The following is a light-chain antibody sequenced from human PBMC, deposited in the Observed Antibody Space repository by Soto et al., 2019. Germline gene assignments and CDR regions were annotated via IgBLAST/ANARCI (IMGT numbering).Light chain of an antibody. V-gene: IGKV3-15*01. CDR3: QQYYNWPPKT. CDR1: QSVGSN. J-gene: IGKJ2*01. Sequence: EIVMTQSPATLSVSPGEGATLSCRASQSVGSNLAWYQQKPDQAPRLLIYGASARATGTPTRFSGSGSGTEFTLAISSLQSEDFAVYYCQQYYNWPPKTFGQGTKLEIK. CDR2: GAS.